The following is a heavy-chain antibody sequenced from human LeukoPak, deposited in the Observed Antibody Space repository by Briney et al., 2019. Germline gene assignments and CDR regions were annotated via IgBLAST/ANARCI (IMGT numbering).Heavy chain of an antibody. Sequence: ASVKVSCKVSGYTLSDLSMHWVRQAPGKGLEWMGGFDPGDGETIYTQKFQGRVTMTEDTSTDTAYMEQSSLRSEDTAVYYCAAGGVYDLFDYWGQGTLVTVSS. CDR3: AAGGVYDLFDY. CDR1: GYTLSDLS. CDR2: FDPGDGET. D-gene: IGHD5/OR15-5a*01. J-gene: IGHJ4*02. V-gene: IGHV1-24*01.